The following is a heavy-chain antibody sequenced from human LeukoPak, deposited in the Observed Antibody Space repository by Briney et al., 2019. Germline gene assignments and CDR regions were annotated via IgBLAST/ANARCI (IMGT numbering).Heavy chain of an antibody. CDR2: ITDSGGDT. CDR1: GFAFNNYA. V-gene: IGHV3-23*01. D-gene: IGHD3-9*01. J-gene: IGHJ4*02. CDR3: AKADGAATSWFFDY. Sequence: PGGSLRLSCAASGFAFNNYAMCWVRQAPGKGLEWVSAITDSGGDTNSADPVKGRFTISRDNSKNTLYLQMNSLRAEDTAIYYCAKADGAATSWFFDYWGQGTLVTVSS.